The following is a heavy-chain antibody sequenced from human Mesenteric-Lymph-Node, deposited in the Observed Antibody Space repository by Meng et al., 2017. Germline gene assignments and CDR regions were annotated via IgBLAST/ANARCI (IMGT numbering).Heavy chain of an antibody. J-gene: IGHJ4*01. CDR3: ARDRGYYNFDY. V-gene: IGHV3-23*01. D-gene: IGHD1-26*01. Sequence: GESLKISCAASGSTFSNHAMSWVRQAPGKGLEWVSGISGSADNTYYADSVKGRFTISRDNSKNTLYLQMSSLRAEDTAVYYCARDRGYYNFDYWGQGTLVTVSS. CDR2: ISGSADNT. CDR1: GSTFSNHA.